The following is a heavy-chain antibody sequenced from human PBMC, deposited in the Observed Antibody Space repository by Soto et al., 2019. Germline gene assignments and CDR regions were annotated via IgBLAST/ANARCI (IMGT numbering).Heavy chain of an antibody. CDR3: AKDSTMVRGGFIY. Sequence: GGSLRLSCAASGFTFSSYAMSWVRQAPGKGLEWVPAISGSGGSTYYADSVKGRFTISRDNSKNTLYLQMNSLRAEDTAVYYCAKDSTMVRGGFIYWGQGTLVTVSS. CDR1: GFTFSSYA. CDR2: ISGSGGST. V-gene: IGHV3-23*01. D-gene: IGHD3-10*01. J-gene: IGHJ4*02.